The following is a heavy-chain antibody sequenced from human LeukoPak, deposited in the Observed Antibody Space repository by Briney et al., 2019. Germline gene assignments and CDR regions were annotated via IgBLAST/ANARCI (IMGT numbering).Heavy chain of an antibody. V-gene: IGHV3-23*01. CDR1: GFTFSSYG. CDR2: ISGSGDST. CDR3: AKRAVAGTGRGFDI. D-gene: IGHD6-19*01. Sequence: PGGSLRLSCAASGFTFSSYGMHRVRQAPGKGLEWVSLISGSGDSTDYADSVKGRFTISRDNSKNTLYLQINSLRADDTAVYYCAKRAVAGTGRGFDIWGQGTLVTVSS. J-gene: IGHJ3*02.